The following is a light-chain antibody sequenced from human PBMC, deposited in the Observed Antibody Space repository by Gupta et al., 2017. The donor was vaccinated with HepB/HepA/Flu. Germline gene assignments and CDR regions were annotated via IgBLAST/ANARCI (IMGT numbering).Light chain of an antibody. CDR2: ETS. CDR1: QRISNY. Sequence: DIQMTQSPSSLSASVGDRVTITCRASQRISNYLNWYQQKPGKAPKLVIYETSALQCGVPSRFSGSGSGTDFTLTIDFLQPEDFATYYCQQSYTYPWTFGQGTKVEI. V-gene: IGKV1-39*01. CDR3: QQSYTYPWT. J-gene: IGKJ1*01.